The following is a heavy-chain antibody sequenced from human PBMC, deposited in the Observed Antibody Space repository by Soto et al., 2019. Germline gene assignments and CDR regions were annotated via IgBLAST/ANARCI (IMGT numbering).Heavy chain of an antibody. V-gene: IGHV3-7*01. CDR2: INQDGSVK. CDR3: AKKYSGFDP. Sequence: GGSLRLSCGASGFTFSSYAMSWVRQAPGRRLEWVANINQDGSVKYYVDSVRGRFIISRDNAKNSLYLQMNSLRVEDTAVYYCAKKYSGFDPWGQGTLVTVSS. D-gene: IGHD5-12*01. CDR1: GFTFSSYA. J-gene: IGHJ5*02.